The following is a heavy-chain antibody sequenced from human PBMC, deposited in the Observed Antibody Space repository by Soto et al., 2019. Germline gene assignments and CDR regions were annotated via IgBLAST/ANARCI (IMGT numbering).Heavy chain of an antibody. CDR1: GGTFSSYA. D-gene: IGHD3-10*01. J-gene: IGHJ5*02. Sequence: ASVKVSCKASGGTFSSYAISWVRQAPGQGLEWMGGIIPIFGTANYAQKFQGRVTITADESTSTAYMELSSLRSEDTAVYYCAREIIWFGDEGIDNNWFDPWGQGTLVTVSS. CDR3: AREIIWFGDEGIDNNWFDP. V-gene: IGHV1-69*13. CDR2: IIPIFGTA.